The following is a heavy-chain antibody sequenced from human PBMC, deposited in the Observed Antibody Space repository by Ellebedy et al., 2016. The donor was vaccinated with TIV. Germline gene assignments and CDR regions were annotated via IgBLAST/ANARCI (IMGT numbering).Heavy chain of an antibody. J-gene: IGHJ4*02. Sequence: AASVKVSCKAFGYTFTSYGISWVRQAPGQGLEWMGWISPYNGNTNYAQNLQDRVTMTTDTSTNTAYMVLRSLRSDDTAVYYCARDGYIYGFNFDYWGQGTLVSVSS. D-gene: IGHD5-18*01. CDR1: GYTFTSYG. CDR3: ARDGYIYGFNFDY. V-gene: IGHV1-18*04. CDR2: ISPYNGNT.